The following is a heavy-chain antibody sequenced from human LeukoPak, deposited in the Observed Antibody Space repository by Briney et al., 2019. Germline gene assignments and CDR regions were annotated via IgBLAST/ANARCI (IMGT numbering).Heavy chain of an antibody. J-gene: IGHJ4*02. CDR3: ARRSYDYVWGSYRSRFDY. D-gene: IGHD3-16*02. CDR2: INHSGST. Sequence: KPSETLSLTCAVYGGSFSGYYWSWIRQPPGKGLEWIGEINHSGSTNYNPSLKSRVTISVDTSKNQFSLKLSSVTAADTAVYYCARRSYDYVWGSYRSRFDYWGQGTLVTVSS. CDR1: GGSFSGYY. V-gene: IGHV4-34*01.